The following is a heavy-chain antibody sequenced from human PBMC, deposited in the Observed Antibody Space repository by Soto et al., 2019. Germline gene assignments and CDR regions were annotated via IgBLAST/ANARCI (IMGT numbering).Heavy chain of an antibody. Sequence: QVQLVESGGGLVKPGGSLRLSCAASGFTFSDYYMSWIRQAPGKGLECVSYITSSGSTTYYADSVKGRFTISRDNAKNSLFLQMNSLTAEDTAVYFCARDATSTYYGDYLSDGNNWFDPWGQGTLVTVSS. D-gene: IGHD4-17*01. J-gene: IGHJ5*02. CDR2: ITSSGSTT. CDR1: GFTFSDYY. V-gene: IGHV3-11*01. CDR3: ARDATSTYYGDYLSDGNNWFDP.